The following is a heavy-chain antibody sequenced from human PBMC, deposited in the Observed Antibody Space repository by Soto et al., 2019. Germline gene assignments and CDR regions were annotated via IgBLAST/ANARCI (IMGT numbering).Heavy chain of an antibody. J-gene: IGHJ5*02. CDR3: AGKLAATPYYLFDP. CDR1: GYSFTSYW. D-gene: IGHD2-15*01. Sequence: GESLKISCKVSGYSFTSYWISWVRQMPGKGLEWMGRIDPSDSYTNYSPSFQGHVTISADKSISTAYLQWSSLKASDTAMYYCAGKLAATPYYLFDPWGQGTLVTVSS. V-gene: IGHV5-10-1*01. CDR2: IDPSDSYT.